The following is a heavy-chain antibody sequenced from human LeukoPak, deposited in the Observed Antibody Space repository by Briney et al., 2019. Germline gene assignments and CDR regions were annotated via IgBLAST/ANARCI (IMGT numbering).Heavy chain of an antibody. Sequence: PGGSLRLSCAAYGFTFNTYFMHWVRQAPGKGLVWVSRIDIDGKSTTYADSVKGRFTISRDNAKNMLYLQINSRRAEDTAVYYCVRDKDGYNFWGQGTLVSVSS. CDR1: GFTFNTYF. V-gene: IGHV3-74*01. D-gene: IGHD5-24*01. CDR3: VRDKDGYNF. CDR2: IDIDGKST. J-gene: IGHJ4*02.